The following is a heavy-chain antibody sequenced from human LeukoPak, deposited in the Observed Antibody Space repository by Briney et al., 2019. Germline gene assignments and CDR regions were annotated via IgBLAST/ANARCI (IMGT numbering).Heavy chain of an antibody. CDR2: ISTTSTYI. V-gene: IGHV3-21*06. CDR3: ARAGTCSSTSCDGGIEY. CDR1: GFAFSSYN. J-gene: IGHJ4*02. Sequence: GGSLRLSCAASGFAFSSYNMKWVRQAPGKGLEWVSFISTTSTYIYYADSVKGRFTVSRDNSKNLLYLQMDSLRVEDTAVYYCARAGTCSSTSCDGGIEYWGQGTLVTVSP. D-gene: IGHD2-2*01.